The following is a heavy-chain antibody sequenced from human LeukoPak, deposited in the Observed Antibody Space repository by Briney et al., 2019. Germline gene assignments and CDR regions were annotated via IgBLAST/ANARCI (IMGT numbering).Heavy chain of an antibody. J-gene: IGHJ4*02. CDR3: AKDPNTSIAARSRGY. V-gene: IGHV3-21*01. CDR2: ISSSSSYI. Sequence: GRSLRLSCAASGFTFSSYSMNWVRQAPGKGLEWVSSISSSSSYIYYADSVKGRFTISRDNAKNSLYLQMNSLRAEDTAVYYCAKDPNTSIAARSRGYWGQGTLVTVSS. CDR1: GFTFSSYS. D-gene: IGHD6-6*01.